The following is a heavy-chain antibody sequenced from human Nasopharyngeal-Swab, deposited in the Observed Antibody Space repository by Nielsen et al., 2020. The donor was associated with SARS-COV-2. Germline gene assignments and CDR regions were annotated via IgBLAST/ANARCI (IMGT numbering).Heavy chain of an antibody. J-gene: IGHJ6*03. Sequence: ASVKVSCKASGYTFTSYYMHWVRQAPGQGLEWMGIINPSGGSTSYAQKFQGRVTMTRDTPTSTVYMELSSLRSEDTAVYYCARGPPGYCSSTSCSYYYYYMDVWGKGTTVTVSS. CDR2: INPSGGST. V-gene: IGHV1-46*01. CDR1: GYTFTSYY. CDR3: ARGPPGYCSSTSCSYYYYYMDV. D-gene: IGHD2-2*03.